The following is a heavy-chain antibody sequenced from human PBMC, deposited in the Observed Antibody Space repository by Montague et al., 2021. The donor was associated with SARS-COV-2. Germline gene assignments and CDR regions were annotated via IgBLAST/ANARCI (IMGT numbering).Heavy chain of an antibody. V-gene: IGHV4-61*01. D-gene: IGHD1-14*01. CDR2: IYYTGST. CDR1: GGSVSSGSYY. J-gene: IGHJ4*02. Sequence: SETLSLTCTVSGGSVSSGSYYWSWSRQPPGKVLQSIGYIYYTGSTNYNPSLQSRVTISVDSSKNQFSVRLSSVTAADTAVYYCARISGITSWYYDYWGQGTLVTVSS. CDR3: ARISGITSWYYDY.